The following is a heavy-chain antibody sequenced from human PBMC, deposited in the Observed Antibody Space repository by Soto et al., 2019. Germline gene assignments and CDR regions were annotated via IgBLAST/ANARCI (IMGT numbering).Heavy chain of an antibody. CDR2: ISGSGGST. CDR1: GVTFSSYA. CDR3: AKPTEYYYYYYMDV. D-gene: IGHD1-26*01. V-gene: IGHV3-23*01. Sequence: VGFLRLSCAASGVTFSSYAMSWVRQAPGKGLEWVSAISGSGGSTYYADDVKGRFTISRDNSKKTLYLQMNSLRSDYTAVYYCAKPTEYYYYYYMDVWGKGTTVTVS. J-gene: IGHJ6*03.